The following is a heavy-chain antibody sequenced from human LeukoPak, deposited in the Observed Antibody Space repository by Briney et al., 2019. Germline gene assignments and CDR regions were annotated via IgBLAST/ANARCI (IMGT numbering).Heavy chain of an antibody. D-gene: IGHD3-3*01. V-gene: IGHV4-34*01. Sequence: PSETLSLTCAVYGGSFSGDYWSWIRQPPGKGLEWIGEINHSGSTNYNPSLKSRVTISVDTSKNQFSLKLSSVTAADTAVYYCARARFLEWLPDYWGQGTLVTVSS. CDR3: ARARFLEWLPDY. CDR1: GGSFSGDY. J-gene: IGHJ4*02. CDR2: INHSGST.